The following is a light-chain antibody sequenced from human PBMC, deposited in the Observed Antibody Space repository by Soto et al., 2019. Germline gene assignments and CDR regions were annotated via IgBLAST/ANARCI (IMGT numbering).Light chain of an antibody. V-gene: IGLV1-36*01. J-gene: IGLJ2*01. CDR2: SDD. CDR1: SSNIGNNA. CDR3: AAWDDSLQGVV. Sequence: QSVLTQPPSVSEAPRQRVTISCSGGSSNIGNNAVSWYQQLPGKAPKLLIYSDDLLPSGVSDRFSGSKSGTSASLAISGLQSEAEADYYCAAWDDSLQGVVFGGGTKVTVL.